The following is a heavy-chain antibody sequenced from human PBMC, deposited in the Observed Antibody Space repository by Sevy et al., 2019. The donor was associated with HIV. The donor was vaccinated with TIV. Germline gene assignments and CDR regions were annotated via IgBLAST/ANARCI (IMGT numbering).Heavy chain of an antibody. V-gene: IGHV3-30*04. D-gene: IGHD2-15*01. J-gene: IGHJ4*02. CDR1: GFTFRRYA. Sequence: GGSLRLSCAASGFTFRRYAMHWVRQAPGQGLESMAVISYDGGKTYHADSVKGRFTISRDNSENTLYLQMNSLRAEDTAVYYCTRDGGGDYFDYWGLGTLVTVSS. CDR3: TRDGGGDYFDY. CDR2: ISYDGGKT.